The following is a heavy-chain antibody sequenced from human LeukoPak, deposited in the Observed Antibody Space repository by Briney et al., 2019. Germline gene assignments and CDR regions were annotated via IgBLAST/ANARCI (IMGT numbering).Heavy chain of an antibody. CDR3: ARGEGSSSWLVEY. Sequence: SETLSLTCAVSGGSISTGNWRSWVRQPPGKGLEWIGEIYYGGPTNYNPSLKSRVTISVDKSKNQFSLKLSSVTAADTAVYYCARGEGSSSWLVEYWGQGTLVTVSS. D-gene: IGHD6-13*01. CDR1: GGSISTGNW. J-gene: IGHJ4*02. CDR2: IYYGGPT. V-gene: IGHV4-4*02.